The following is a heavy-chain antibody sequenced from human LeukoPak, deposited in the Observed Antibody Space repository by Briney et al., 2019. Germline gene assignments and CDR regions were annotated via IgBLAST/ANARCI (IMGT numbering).Heavy chain of an antibody. J-gene: IGHJ6*03. V-gene: IGHV4-34*01. D-gene: IGHD6-6*01. CDR3: ARGRGAARRVMDV. CDR1: GGSFSGYY. CDR2: INHSGST. Sequence: PSETLSLTCAVYGGSFSGYYWSWIRQPPGKGLEWIGEINHSGSTNYNPSLKSRVTISVDTSKNQFSLKLSSATAADTAVYYCARGRGAARRVMDVWGKGTTVTVSS.